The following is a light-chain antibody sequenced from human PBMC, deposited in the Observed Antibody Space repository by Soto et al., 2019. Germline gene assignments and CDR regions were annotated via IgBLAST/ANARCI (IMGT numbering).Light chain of an antibody. Sequence: EIVMTQSPATLFASPGERATLSCRASQSVSSNLAWYQQKPGQAPRLPIYGASTRATGIPARFSGSGSGTEFTLTISSLQSEDFAVYYCQHYNNWPRTFGQGTKVEIK. CDR3: QHYNNWPRT. CDR1: QSVSSN. J-gene: IGKJ1*01. V-gene: IGKV3-15*01. CDR2: GAS.